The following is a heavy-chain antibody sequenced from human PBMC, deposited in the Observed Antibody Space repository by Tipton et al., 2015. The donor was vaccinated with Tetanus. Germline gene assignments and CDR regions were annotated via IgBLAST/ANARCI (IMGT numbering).Heavy chain of an antibody. Sequence: SLRLSCVASGFSFSTYNFHWVRQAPGKGLEWVAVIWYDGTTEYYADSVKGRFTISRDNSKNTLFLQMNSLRVEDTAVYYCARDMDYWGQGTLVTVSS. CDR3: ARDMDY. CDR2: IWYDGTTE. V-gene: IGHV3-33*01. J-gene: IGHJ4*02. CDR1: GFSFSTYN.